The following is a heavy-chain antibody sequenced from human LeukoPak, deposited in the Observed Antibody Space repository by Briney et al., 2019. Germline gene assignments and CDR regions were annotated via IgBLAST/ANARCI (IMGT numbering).Heavy chain of an antibody. Sequence: GGSLRLSCAASEFTFKTYGMHWVRQAPGKGLEWVAVISYDGSNKYYADSVKGRFTISRDNSKNTLYLQMNSLRAEDTAVYYCARVFGGPIVALDYWGQGTLVTVSS. J-gene: IGHJ4*02. CDR3: ARVFGGPIVALDY. CDR2: ISYDGSNK. CDR1: EFTFKTYG. V-gene: IGHV3-30*19. D-gene: IGHD3-16*01.